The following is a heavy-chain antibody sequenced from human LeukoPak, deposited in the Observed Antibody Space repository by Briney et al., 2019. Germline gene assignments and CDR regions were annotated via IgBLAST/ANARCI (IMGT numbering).Heavy chain of an antibody. J-gene: IGHJ4*02. CDR2: ISSSSIYK. CDR3: ARDLYRIVVVPHYFDY. Sequence: GGSLRLSCAASGFTFSSYSMNWVRQAPGKGLEWVSSISSSSIYKYYADSMKGRFTISRDNAKNSLYLQMDSLRAEDTAVYYCARDLYRIVVVPHYFDYWGQGTLVTVSS. D-gene: IGHD3-22*01. V-gene: IGHV3-21*01. CDR1: GFTFSSYS.